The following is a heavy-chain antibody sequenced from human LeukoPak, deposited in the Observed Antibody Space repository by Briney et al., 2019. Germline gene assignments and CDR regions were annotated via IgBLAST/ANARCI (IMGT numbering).Heavy chain of an antibody. Sequence: GGSLRLSCAASRFTFSSYWMSWVRQAPGKGLEWVANIKQDGSEKYYVDSVKGRFTISRDNAKNSLYLQMNSLRAEDTAVYYCARDRQLHYWGQGTLVTVSS. V-gene: IGHV3-7*01. J-gene: IGHJ4*02. CDR2: IKQDGSEK. D-gene: IGHD2-2*01. CDR1: RFTFSSYW. CDR3: ARDRQLHY.